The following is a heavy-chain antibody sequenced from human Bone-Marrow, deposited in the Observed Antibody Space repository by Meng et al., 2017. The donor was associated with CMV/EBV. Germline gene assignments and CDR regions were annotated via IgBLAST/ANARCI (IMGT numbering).Heavy chain of an antibody. CDR2: IYYSGST. D-gene: IGHD3-3*01. CDR3: ARDTDFWSGSGPYGMDV. CDR1: GESFTDSW. J-gene: IGHJ6*02. Sequence: SETLSLTCAVYGESFTDSWWSWIRQPPGKGLEWIGYIYYSGSTNYNPSLKSRVTISVDTSKNQFSLKLSSVTAADTAVYYCARDTDFWSGSGPYGMDVWGQGTTVTVSS. V-gene: IGHV4-59*01.